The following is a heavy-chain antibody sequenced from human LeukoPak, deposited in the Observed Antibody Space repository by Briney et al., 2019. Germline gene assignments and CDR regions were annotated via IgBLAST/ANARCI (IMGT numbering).Heavy chain of an antibody. CDR1: GGSISSSSYY. Sequence: SETLSLTCTVSGGSISSSSYYWGWIRQPPGKGLEWIGSIYYSGSTYYNPSLKSRVTISVDTSKNQFSLRLSSVTAADTAVYYCARDYGDYADYYYGMDVWGQGTTVTVSS. V-gene: IGHV4-39*07. CDR3: ARDYGDYADYYYGMDV. CDR2: IYYSGST. J-gene: IGHJ6*02. D-gene: IGHD4-17*01.